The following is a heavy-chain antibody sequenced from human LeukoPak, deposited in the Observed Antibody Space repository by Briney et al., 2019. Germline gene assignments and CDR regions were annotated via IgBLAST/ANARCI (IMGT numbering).Heavy chain of an antibody. CDR3: ARDSWNFDSHYIDY. J-gene: IGHJ4*02. Sequence: RASVKVSCKASGYTFTSYYMHWVRQAPGQRLEWMGIINPSVGSKSDAQKFQGRVPMTRDTSTSTVYMELSSLRSEDTAVDYCARDSWNFDSHYIDYWGQGTLVTVSS. CDR2: INPSVGSK. V-gene: IGHV1-46*01. D-gene: IGHD3-9*01. CDR1: GYTFTSYY.